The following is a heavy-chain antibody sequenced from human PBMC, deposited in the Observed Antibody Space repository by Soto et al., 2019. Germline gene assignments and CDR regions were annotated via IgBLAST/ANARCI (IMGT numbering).Heavy chain of an antibody. J-gene: IGHJ5*02. CDR2: IFYNGRT. CDR3: ARGGMSADYQSDWFDP. CDR1: GGSIISRDYY. V-gene: IGHV4-39*01. Sequence: QVPLQEPGPGLVKPSETLSLTCSVSGGSIISRDYYWVWVRRAPGRGPQWIGNIFYNGRTDYNPSLQSRVTISVDTSKNQFSLKLASVTVADTAIYYCARGGMSADYQSDWFDPWGRGALVTVSS. D-gene: IGHD3-16*01.